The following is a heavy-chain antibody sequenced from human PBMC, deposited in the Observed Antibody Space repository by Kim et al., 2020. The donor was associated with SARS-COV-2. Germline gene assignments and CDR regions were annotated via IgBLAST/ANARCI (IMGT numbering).Heavy chain of an antibody. J-gene: IGHJ4*02. CDR1: GYTFTSYY. CDR3: ATQPPYSSGWQKGGYFDY. D-gene: IGHD6-19*01. Sequence: ASVKVSCKASGYTFTSYYMHWVRQAPGQGLEWMGIINPSGCSTSYAQKFQGRVTMTRDTSTSTVYMELSSLRSEDTAVYYCATQPPYSSGWQKGGYFDYWGQGTLVTVSS. CDR2: INPSGCST. V-gene: IGHV1-46*01.